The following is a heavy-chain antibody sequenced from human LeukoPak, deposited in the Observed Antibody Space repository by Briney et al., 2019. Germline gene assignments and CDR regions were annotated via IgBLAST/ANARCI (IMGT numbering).Heavy chain of an antibody. CDR2: INHSGST. J-gene: IGHJ4*02. V-gene: IGHV4-34*01. D-gene: IGHD3-3*01. CDR1: GGSFSGYY. CDR3: ARGGTYYDFWSGYYTREFDY. Sequence: SETLSLTCAVYGGSFSGYYWSWIRQPPGKGLEWIGEINHSGSTNYNPSLKSRVTISVDTSKNQFSLKLSSVTAADTAVYYCARGGTYYDFWSGYYTREFDYWGQGTLVTVSS.